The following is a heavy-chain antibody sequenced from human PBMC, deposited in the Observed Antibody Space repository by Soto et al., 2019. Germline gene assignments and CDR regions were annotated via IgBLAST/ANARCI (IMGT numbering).Heavy chain of an antibody. D-gene: IGHD2-15*01. Sequence: GGSLRLSCAASGFTFSSYWMSWVRQAPGNGLEWVANIKQDGSEKYYVDSVKGRFTISRDNAKNSLYLQMNSLRAEDTAVYYCAREYSTEYCSGGSCYSWAEYFQHWGQGTLVTVSS. CDR2: IKQDGSEK. CDR3: AREYSTEYCSGGSCYSWAEYFQH. V-gene: IGHV3-7*01. CDR1: GFTFSSYW. J-gene: IGHJ1*01.